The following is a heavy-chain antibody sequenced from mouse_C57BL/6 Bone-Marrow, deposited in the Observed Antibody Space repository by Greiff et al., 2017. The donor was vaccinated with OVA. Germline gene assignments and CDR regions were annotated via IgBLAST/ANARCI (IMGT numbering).Heavy chain of an antibody. CDR3: AKKGDGSSFWYFDV. CDR2: IWRGGST. V-gene: IGHV2-5*01. D-gene: IGHD1-1*01. Sequence: VQVVESGPGLVQPSQSLSITCTVSGFSLTSYGVHWVRQSPGKGLEWLGVIWRGGSTDYNAAFMSRLSITKDNSKSQVFFKMNSLQADDTAIYYCAKKGDGSSFWYFDVWGTGTTVTVSS. J-gene: IGHJ1*03. CDR1: GFSLTSYG.